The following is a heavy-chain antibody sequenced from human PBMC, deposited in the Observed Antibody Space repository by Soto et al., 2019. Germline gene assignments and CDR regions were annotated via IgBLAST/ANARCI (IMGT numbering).Heavy chain of an antibody. CDR2: INQDGSEA. J-gene: IGHJ4*02. CDR1: GFTFSSYW. Sequence: GGSLRLSCAASGFTFSSYWMTWVRQAPGRGLEWVANINQDGSEAHFMDSVRGRFTISRDNAKNSLYLQMNSLRAEDTAVYYCASGGTFDYWGQGT. CDR3: ASGGTFDY. V-gene: IGHV3-7*01. D-gene: IGHD1-26*01.